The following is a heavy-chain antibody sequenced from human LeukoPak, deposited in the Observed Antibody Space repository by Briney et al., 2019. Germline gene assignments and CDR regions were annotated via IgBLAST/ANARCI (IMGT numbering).Heavy chain of an antibody. D-gene: IGHD2-2*02. J-gene: IGHJ6*02. CDR1: GFSFGKYW. Sequence: GGSLRLSCVASGFSFGKYWMSWVRQAPGKGLEWVANIKLDGSEKNYVDSVKGRFTISRDNTKNSLYLQMNSLRAEDTAVYYCARADCSSTSCYSYYYYGMDVWGQGTTVTVSS. CDR3: ARADCSSTSCYSYYYYGMDV. CDR2: IKLDGSEK. V-gene: IGHV3-7*03.